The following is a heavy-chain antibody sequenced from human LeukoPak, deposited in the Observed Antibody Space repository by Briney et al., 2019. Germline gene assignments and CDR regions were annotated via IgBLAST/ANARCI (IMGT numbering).Heavy chain of an antibody. J-gene: IGHJ4*02. CDR1: GFTFDDYA. CDR2: ISWNSGSI. V-gene: IGHV3-9*01. Sequence: GRSLRLSCAASGFTFDDYAMHWVRQAPGKGLEWVSGISWNSGSIGYADSVKGRFTISRDNAKNSLYLQMNSLRAEDTALYYCAKDGDSSGYYWFSNYFDYWGQGTQVTVSS. CDR3: AKDGDSSGYYWFSNYFDY. D-gene: IGHD3-22*01.